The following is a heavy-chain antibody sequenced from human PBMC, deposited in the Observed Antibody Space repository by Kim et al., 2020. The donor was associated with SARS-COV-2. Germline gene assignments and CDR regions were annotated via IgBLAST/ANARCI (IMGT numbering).Heavy chain of an antibody. D-gene: IGHD3-22*01. CDR3: ATLTGYYDTSRYYDSSGYYCDY. Sequence: SETLSLTCTVSGGSISSSSYYWGWIRQPPGKGLEWIGSIYYSGSTYYNPSLKSRVTISVDTSKNQFSLKLSSVTAADTAVYYCATLTGYYDTSRYYDSSGYYCDYWGQGTLVTVSS. J-gene: IGHJ4*02. V-gene: IGHV4-39*01. CDR1: GGSISSSSYY. CDR2: IYYSGST.